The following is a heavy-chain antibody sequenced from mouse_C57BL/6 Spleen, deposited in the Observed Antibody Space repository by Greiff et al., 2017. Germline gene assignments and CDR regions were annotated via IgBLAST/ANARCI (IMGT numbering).Heavy chain of an antibody. CDR1: GYTFTEYT. CDR3: ARHEDYYGSSYGYFDY. Sequence: LVESGAELVKPGASVKLSCKASGYTFTEYTIHWVKQRSGQGLEWIGWFYPGSGSIKYNEKFKDKATLTADKSSSTVYMELSRLTSEDSAVYFCARHEDYYGSSYGYFDYWGQGTTLTVSS. V-gene: IGHV1-62-2*01. J-gene: IGHJ2*01. D-gene: IGHD1-1*01. CDR2: FYPGSGSI.